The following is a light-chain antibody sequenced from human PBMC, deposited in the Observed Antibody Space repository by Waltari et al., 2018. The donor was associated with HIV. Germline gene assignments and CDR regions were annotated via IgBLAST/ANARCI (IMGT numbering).Light chain of an antibody. CDR1: QSVAGNH. CDR2: DTY. V-gene: IGKV3-20*01. CDR3: QQYGTSVT. J-gene: IGKJ5*01. Sequence: EIVLTQSPGTLSLSSGERVTLSCRASQSVAGNHLAWYQQRTGQAPRLLIYDTYRRATCIPDRFSGSGSGTDFTLTIGSLEPEDFAVYYCQQYGTSVTFGQGTRLEIK.